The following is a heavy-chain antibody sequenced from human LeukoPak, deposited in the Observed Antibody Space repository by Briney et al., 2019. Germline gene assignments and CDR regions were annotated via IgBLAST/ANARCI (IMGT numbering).Heavy chain of an antibody. CDR3: AREGIKGSYRNDY. Sequence: SETLSLTCTVSGGSISSYYWSWIRQPPGKGLEWIGYIYYSGSTNYNPSLKSRVTISVDTSKNQFSLKLSSVTAADTAVYYCAREGIKGSYRNDYWGQGTLVTVSS. J-gene: IGHJ4*02. CDR1: GGSISSYY. D-gene: IGHD1-26*01. V-gene: IGHV4-59*01. CDR2: IYYSGST.